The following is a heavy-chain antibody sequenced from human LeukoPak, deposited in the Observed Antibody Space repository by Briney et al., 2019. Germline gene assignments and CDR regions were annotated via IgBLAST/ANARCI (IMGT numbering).Heavy chain of an antibody. J-gene: IGHJ4*02. D-gene: IGHD3-3*01. CDR2: IYYSGST. Sequence: SEKLSRNCTVSGGSISSSSHFWGWIRQAPGKGLEWHGSIYYSGSTYYNPSLKSRVTISVDTSKNQFSLKLSSVTAADTAVYYCARHDYDFWSGYANYFDYWGQGTLVTVSS. CDR3: ARHDYDFWSGYANYFDY. V-gene: IGHV4-39*01. CDR1: GGSISSSSHF.